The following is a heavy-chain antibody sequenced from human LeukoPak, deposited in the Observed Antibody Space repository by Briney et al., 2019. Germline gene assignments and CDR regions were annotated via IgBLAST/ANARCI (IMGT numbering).Heavy chain of an antibody. CDR2: ISGSGDST. J-gene: IGHJ4*02. Sequence: LPGGSLRLSCAASGFTFETYFMTWVRQAPGKGLEWVSAISGSGDSTDYADSVKGRFTISRDNSKNTLYLQMNSLRAEDTAIYYCAKYRDSTSVTIFDYWGQGTLVTVSS. V-gene: IGHV3-23*01. CDR1: GFTFETYF. CDR3: AKYRDSTSVTIFDY. D-gene: IGHD4-17*01.